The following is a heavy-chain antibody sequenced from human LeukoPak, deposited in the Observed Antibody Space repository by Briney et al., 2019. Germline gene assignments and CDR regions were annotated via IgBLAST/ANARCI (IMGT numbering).Heavy chain of an antibody. J-gene: IGHJ6*02. V-gene: IGHV4-59*08. CDR2: IYYSGST. CDR3: ARHRDYYGMDV. CDR1: GGSISSYY. Sequence: SETLSLTCTVSGGSISSYYWSWIRQPPGKGLEWIGYIYYSGSTNYNPSLKSRVTISVDTSKNQFSLKLSSVTAADTAVYYCARHRDYYGMDVWGQGTTVTVSS.